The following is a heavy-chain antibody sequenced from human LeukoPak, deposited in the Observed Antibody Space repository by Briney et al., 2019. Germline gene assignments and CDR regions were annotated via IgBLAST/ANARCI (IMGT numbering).Heavy chain of an antibody. CDR1: GGSLSGFY. D-gene: IGHD1-26*01. CDR2: IHHSGST. Sequence: SETLSLTCGVYGGSLSGFYWNWIRQPPGKGLEWIGEIHHSGSTSNNPSLKSRVTISIDTSKNQFSLNLSSVTAADTAVYYCARGYGGSYQYFDDWGQGTLVTVCS. J-gene: IGHJ4*02. V-gene: IGHV4-34*01. CDR3: ARGYGGSYQYFDD.